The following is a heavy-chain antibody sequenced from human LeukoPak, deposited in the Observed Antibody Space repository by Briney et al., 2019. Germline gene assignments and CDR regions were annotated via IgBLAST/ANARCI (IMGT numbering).Heavy chain of an antibody. D-gene: IGHD6-13*01. Sequence: SETLSLTCTVSGGSISSSSYYWGWIRQPPGKGLEWIGSIYYSGSIYYNPSLKSRVTISVDTSKNQFSLKLSSVTAADTAVYYCARIAAGDYYYYYYMDVWGKGTTVTVSS. CDR2: IYYSGSI. CDR3: ARIAAGDYYYYYYMDV. CDR1: GGSISSSSYY. J-gene: IGHJ6*03. V-gene: IGHV4-39*07.